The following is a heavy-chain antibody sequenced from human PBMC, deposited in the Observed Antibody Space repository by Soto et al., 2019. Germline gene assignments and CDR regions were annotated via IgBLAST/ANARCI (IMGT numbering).Heavy chain of an antibody. J-gene: IGHJ4*02. V-gene: IGHV3-7*03. CDR1: DFTFRSYW. CDR3: FGGNGGPQ. Sequence: LRLSCATSDFTFRSYWMNWVRQAPGKGLEWVANIKPDGSATNYVDSVKGRFTISRDNVRNSVSLQMNSLRVEDTAVYFCFGGNGGPQWGQGTLVTVSS. CDR2: IKPDGSAT. D-gene: IGHD3-16*01.